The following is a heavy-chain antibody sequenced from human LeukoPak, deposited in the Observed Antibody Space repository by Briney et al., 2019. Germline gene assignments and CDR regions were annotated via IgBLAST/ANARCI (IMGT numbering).Heavy chain of an antibody. D-gene: IGHD3-10*01. CDR3: ARRLSNRVRGVHNTHYYYGMDV. CDR1: GGSISSGNYY. V-gene: IGHV4-61*02. CDR2: FFTSGPT. Sequence: SQTLSPTCTVSGGSISSGNYYWNWVRLPAGKGLEWIGRFFTSGPTDYNPSLKSRVTISVDTSKNQFSLKLSSVTAADTAVYYCARRLSNRVRGVHNTHYYYGMDVWGHGTTVTVSS. J-gene: IGHJ6*02.